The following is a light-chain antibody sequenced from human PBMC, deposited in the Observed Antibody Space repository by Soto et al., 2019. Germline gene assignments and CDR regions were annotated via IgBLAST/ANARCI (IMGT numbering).Light chain of an antibody. CDR3: QRYGRSPPIT. V-gene: IGKV3-20*01. CDR2: RAS. Sequence: DIVLTQSPGILSLSPGERATLSCRASQSVSSNYLAWYQQKPGQTPKVLIYRASTRATGIPDRFSGSGSGTDFTLTINRLEPEDFAVYYCQRYGRSPPITLGQGTRLEIK. CDR1: QSVSSNY. J-gene: IGKJ5*01.